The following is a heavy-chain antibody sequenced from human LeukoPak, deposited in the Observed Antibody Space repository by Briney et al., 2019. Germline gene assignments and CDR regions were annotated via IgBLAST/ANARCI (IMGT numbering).Heavy chain of an antibody. CDR1: GFTFSSYG. Sequence: GRSLRLSCAASGFTFSSYGMHWVRQAPGKGLEWVAVIWYDGSNKYYADSVKGRFTISRDNSKNTLYLQMNSLRAEDTAVYYCARGKPGSSWANDAFDIWGQGTMVTVSS. J-gene: IGHJ3*02. CDR2: IWYDGSNK. CDR3: ARGKPGSSWANDAFDI. D-gene: IGHD6-13*01. V-gene: IGHV3-33*01.